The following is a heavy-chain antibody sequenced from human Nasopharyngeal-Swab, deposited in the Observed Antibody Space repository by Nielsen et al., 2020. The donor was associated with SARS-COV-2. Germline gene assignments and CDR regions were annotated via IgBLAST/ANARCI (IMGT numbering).Heavy chain of an antibody. D-gene: IGHD3-3*01. J-gene: IGHJ3*02. Sequence: GSPRLSCNVSGGSISSYYWSWIRQPPGKGLEWIGYIYYSGSTNYNPSLKSRVTISVDTSKNQFSLKLSSVTAADTAVYYCARGGGLGYYDFWSGYSQTSDAFDIWGQGTMVTVSS. V-gene: IGHV4-59*01. CDR2: IYYSGST. CDR3: ARGGGLGYYDFWSGYSQTSDAFDI. CDR1: GGSISSYY.